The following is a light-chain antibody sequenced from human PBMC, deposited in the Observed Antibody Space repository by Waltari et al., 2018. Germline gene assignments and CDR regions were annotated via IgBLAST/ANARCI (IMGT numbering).Light chain of an antibody. CDR2: VNSDGSQ. CDR1: SGHSSNA. J-gene: IGLJ3*02. CDR3: QTWGTGLNWV. Sequence: QPVLTQSPSASASLGASVKLTCILSSGHSSNAIAWHQQQPEKGPRYLMKVNSDGSQSKGDGIPDRFSGSSSGAERYLTISSLQSEDEADYFCQTWGTGLNWVFGGGTKVTVL. V-gene: IGLV4-69*02.